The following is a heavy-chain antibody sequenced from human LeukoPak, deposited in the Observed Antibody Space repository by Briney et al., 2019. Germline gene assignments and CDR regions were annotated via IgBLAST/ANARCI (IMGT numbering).Heavy chain of an antibody. D-gene: IGHD6-19*01. V-gene: IGHV4-59*01. J-gene: IGHJ4*02. CDR3: ARGRSGWSFEFDF. CDR2: IYHSGST. CDR1: GGSIGTYY. Sequence: SETLSLTCTVSGGSIGTYYWSWIRLPPGNGLEWIGYIYHSGSTNYNPSLKSRVTISVDRSENQFSLKLTSVTAADTAVYYCARGRSGWSFEFDFWGQGTLVTVSS.